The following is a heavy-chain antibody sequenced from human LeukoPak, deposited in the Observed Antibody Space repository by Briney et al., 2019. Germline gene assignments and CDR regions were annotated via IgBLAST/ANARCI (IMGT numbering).Heavy chain of an antibody. CDR2: INHSGST. D-gene: IGHD3-16*01. J-gene: IGHJ4*02. Sequence: PSETLSLTCAVYGGSFSGYYWSWFRQPPGKGLEWIGEINHSGSTNYNPSFKSRVTISVDRSKNQFSLKLSSVTAADTAVYYCARARGLIDFDYWGQGTLVTVSS. CDR3: ARARGLIDFDY. V-gene: IGHV4-34*01. CDR1: GGSFSGYY.